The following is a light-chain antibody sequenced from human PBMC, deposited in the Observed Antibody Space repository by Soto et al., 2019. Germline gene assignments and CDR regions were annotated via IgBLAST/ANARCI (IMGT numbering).Light chain of an antibody. CDR3: QQRSNWPPRIT. V-gene: IGKV3-11*01. J-gene: IGKJ5*01. CDR1: QSVSSY. Sequence: EIVLTQSPATLSLSPGERATLSCRASQSVSSYLAWYQQKPGQAPRLLIYDASNRAPGLPARFSGSGSGTDFTRTISSLEPEDFAVYYGQQRSNWPPRITFGQGTRLEI. CDR2: DAS.